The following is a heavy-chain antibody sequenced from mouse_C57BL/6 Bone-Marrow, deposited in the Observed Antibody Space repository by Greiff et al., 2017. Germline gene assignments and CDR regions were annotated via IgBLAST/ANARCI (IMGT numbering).Heavy chain of an antibody. V-gene: IGHV1-53*01. D-gene: IGHD2-5*01. Sequence: VQLKQPGTELVKPGASVKLSCKASGYTFTSYWMHWVKQRPGQGLEWIGNINPSNGGTNYNEKFKSKATLTVDKSSSTAYMQLSSLTSEDSAVYYCAREGLYSNYVVLFDYWGQGTTLTVSS. CDR1: GYTFTSYW. CDR3: AREGLYSNYVVLFDY. CDR2: INPSNGGT. J-gene: IGHJ2*01.